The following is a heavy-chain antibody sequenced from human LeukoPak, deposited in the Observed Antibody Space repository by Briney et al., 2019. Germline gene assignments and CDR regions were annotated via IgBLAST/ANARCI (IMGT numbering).Heavy chain of an antibody. CDR3: ARKYTDANFDL. CDR1: GFMFSSFA. CDR2: ISGTAGNT. Sequence: GGSLRLSCVASGFMFSSFAVNWVRQAPGKGLEWVSVISGTAGNTYYADSVKGRFTISRDNFRDTLYLQMNGLRADDTAVYYCARKYTDANFDLWGQGTLVTVSS. V-gene: IGHV3-23*01. J-gene: IGHJ4*02. D-gene: IGHD5-18*01.